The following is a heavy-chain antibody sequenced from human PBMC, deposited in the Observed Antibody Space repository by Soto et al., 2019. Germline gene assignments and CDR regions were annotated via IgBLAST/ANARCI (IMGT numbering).Heavy chain of an antibody. V-gene: IGHV3-48*01. CDR3: ARASRTEVPAHFDY. Sequence: EVQLVESGGGLVQPGGSLRLSCAASGFTFSSYSMNWVRQAPGKGLEWVSYISSSSSTIYYADSVKGRFTISRDNAKNSLYLQMNSLRAEDTAVYYCARASRTEVPAHFDYWGQGTLVTVSS. D-gene: IGHD2-2*01. CDR1: GFTFSSYS. CDR2: ISSSSSTI. J-gene: IGHJ4*02.